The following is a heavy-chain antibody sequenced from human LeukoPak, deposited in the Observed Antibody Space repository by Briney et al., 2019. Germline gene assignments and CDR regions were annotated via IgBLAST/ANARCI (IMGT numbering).Heavy chain of an antibody. J-gene: IGHJ4*02. CDR3: ARGYCSSTSCYPFDY. CDR1: GGSISSGGYC. CDR2: IYYSGST. D-gene: IGHD2-2*01. Sequence: SQTLSLTCTVSGGSISSGGYCWSWIRQHPGKGLEWIGYIYYSGSTYYNPSLKSRVTISVDTSKNQFSLKLSSVTAADTAVYYCARGYCSSTSCYPFDYWGQGTLVTVSS. V-gene: IGHV4-31*03.